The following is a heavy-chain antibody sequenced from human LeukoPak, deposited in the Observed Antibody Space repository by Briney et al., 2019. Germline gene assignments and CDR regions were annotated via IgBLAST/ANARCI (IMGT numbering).Heavy chain of an antibody. Sequence: GGSLRLSCAASGFTFSSYAMIRVRQAPGKGLEWVSGISDNGGGTYYADSVKGRFTISRDFSKNTLFLQMNRLRAEDTAVYYCAKVTVGASYYSDYWGQGTLVTVSS. CDR1: GFTFSSYA. V-gene: IGHV3-23*01. CDR2: ISDNGGGT. CDR3: AKVTVGASYYSDY. J-gene: IGHJ4*02. D-gene: IGHD1-26*01.